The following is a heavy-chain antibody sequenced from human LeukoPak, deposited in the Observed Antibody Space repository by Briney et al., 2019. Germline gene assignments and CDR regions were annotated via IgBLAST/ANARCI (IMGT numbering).Heavy chain of an antibody. Sequence: ASVKVSCKASGYTFTSYDINWVRQASGQRREWMGWMNPNSGNTGYAQKFQGRVTMTRNTSISTAYMELSSLRSEDTAVYYCARVFRSSYYYYGMDVWGQGTTVTVSS. J-gene: IGHJ6*02. CDR2: MNPNSGNT. CDR1: GYTFTSYD. V-gene: IGHV1-8*01. CDR3: ARVFRSSYYYYGMDV. D-gene: IGHD3-3*01.